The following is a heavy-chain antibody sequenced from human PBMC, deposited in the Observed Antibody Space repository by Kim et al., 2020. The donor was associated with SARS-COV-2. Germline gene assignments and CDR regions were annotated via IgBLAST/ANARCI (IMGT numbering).Heavy chain of an antibody. CDR3: AHRPPVFWSGYFDY. V-gene: IGHV2-5*01. J-gene: IGHJ4*02. Sequence: SPSPKSRLTITKDTSKNQVVLTMTNMDPVDTATYYCAHRPPVFWSGYFDYWGQGTLVTVSS. D-gene: IGHD3-3*01.